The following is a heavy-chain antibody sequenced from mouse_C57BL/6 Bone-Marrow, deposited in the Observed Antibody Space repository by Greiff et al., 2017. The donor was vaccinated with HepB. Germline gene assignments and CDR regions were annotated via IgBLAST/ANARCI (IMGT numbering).Heavy chain of an antibody. J-gene: IGHJ3*01. Sequence: EVKLMESGGGLVKPGGSLKLSCAASGFTLSSYAMSWVRQTPEKRLEWVATISDVGSYTYYPDNVKGRFTISRDNAKNNLYLQMSHLKSEDTAMYDCARTGTFPFAYWGQGTLVTVSA. V-gene: IGHV5-4*03. CDR2: ISDVGSYT. CDR1: GFTLSSYA. CDR3: ARTGTFPFAY. D-gene: IGHD4-1*01.